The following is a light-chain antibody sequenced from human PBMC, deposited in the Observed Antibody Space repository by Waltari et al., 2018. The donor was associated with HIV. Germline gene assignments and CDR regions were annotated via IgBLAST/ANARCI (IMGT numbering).Light chain of an antibody. CDR1: KFGDKY. CDR2: QDS. J-gene: IGLJ2*01. CDR3: QAWDSSTVV. V-gene: IGLV3-1*01. Sequence: SYEVTQPPSVSVSPGQTASIPRSGDKFGDKYACWYQQRPGQSPLLVIYQDSKRPSAIPERFSGSNSGNTATLTISGTQAMDEADYYCQAWDSSTVVFGGGTKLTVL.